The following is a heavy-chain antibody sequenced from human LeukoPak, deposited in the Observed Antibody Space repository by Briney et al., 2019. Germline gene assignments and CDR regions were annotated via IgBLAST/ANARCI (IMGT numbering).Heavy chain of an antibody. D-gene: IGHD6-19*01. Sequence: SETLSLTCAVYGRSFSGYYWSWIRQPPGKGLEWIGEINHSGSTNYNPSLKSRVTISVDTSKNQFSLKLSSVTAADTAVYYCATKQWLDAFDSWGQGTMVTVSS. CDR2: INHSGST. CDR1: GRSFSGYY. V-gene: IGHV4-34*01. CDR3: ATKQWLDAFDS. J-gene: IGHJ3*02.